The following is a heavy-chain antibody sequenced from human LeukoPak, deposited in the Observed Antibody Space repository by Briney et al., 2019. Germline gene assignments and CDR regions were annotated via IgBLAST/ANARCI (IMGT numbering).Heavy chain of an antibody. CDR2: TYYRSKWYN. CDR3: ARVPDSSGYYPDAFDI. D-gene: IGHD3-22*01. J-gene: IGHJ3*02. Sequence: SQTLSLTCALSGDILSSNSAAWNWIRQSPSRGLEWLGRTYYRSKWYNDYAVSVKSRITINPDTSKNQFSLQLNSVTPEDTAVYYCARVPDSSGYYPDAFDIWGQGTMVTVSS. CDR1: GDILSSNSAA. V-gene: IGHV6-1*01.